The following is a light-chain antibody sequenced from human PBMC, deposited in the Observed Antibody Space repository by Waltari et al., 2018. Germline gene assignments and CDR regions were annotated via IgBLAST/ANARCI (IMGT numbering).Light chain of an antibody. Sequence: QSALTQPASVSGSPGQSITISCTGTRSAIGTYNYASWYQQHPGRAPKLIIYDANKRPSGVSVRFSGSKSGNTASLTISGLQAEDEADYYCSSYTRVSASVIFGGGTKLTVL. J-gene: IGLJ2*01. CDR2: DAN. CDR3: SSYTRVSASVI. CDR1: RSAIGTYNY. V-gene: IGLV2-14*01.